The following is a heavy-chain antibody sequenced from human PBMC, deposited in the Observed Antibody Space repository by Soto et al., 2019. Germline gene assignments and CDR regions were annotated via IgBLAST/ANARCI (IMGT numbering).Heavy chain of an antibody. Sequence: SQTLSLTCAISGDSVSSNTASWDWIRQSPSRGLEWLGRTYFRSKWYNDYAVSVKSRIIINPDTSNNQYSLQLNSVTPEDTAVYFCAKGDNLGPKSGYAFDPWGQGIMVTVSS. CDR2: TYFRSKWYN. CDR1: GDSVSSNTAS. J-gene: IGHJ5*02. D-gene: IGHD5-12*01. CDR3: AKGDNLGPKSGYAFDP. V-gene: IGHV6-1*01.